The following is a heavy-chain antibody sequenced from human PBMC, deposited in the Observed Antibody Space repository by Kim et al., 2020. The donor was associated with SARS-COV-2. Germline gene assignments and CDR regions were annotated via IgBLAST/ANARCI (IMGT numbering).Heavy chain of an antibody. CDR2: IYSGGST. V-gene: IGHV3-53*01. CDR1: EFSVSSNF. J-gene: IGHJ2*01. D-gene: IGHD3-3*01. CDR3: ARGLHDDFWRGYQNQYNW. Sequence: GGSLRLSCAASEFSVSSNFMSWVRQAPGKGLEWVSVIYSGGSTYYADAVKGRFTISRDKSKNTLHLQMKSLRAEDTAVYYYARGLHDDFWRGYQNQYNW.